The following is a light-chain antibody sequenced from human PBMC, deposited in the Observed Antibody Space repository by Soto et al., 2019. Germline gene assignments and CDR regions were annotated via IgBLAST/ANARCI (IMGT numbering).Light chain of an antibody. V-gene: IGLV2-23*01. Sequence: QSALTQPASVSGSPGQSITISCTGTSSDVGSDNLVSWYQQHPGKAPKLMIYEGTRRPSGVSNRFSGSKSGNTASLTISGLQAEDEADYYCCSCAPSTTLKVFGGGTKLTVL. CDR1: SSDVGSDNL. J-gene: IGLJ3*02. CDR2: EGT. CDR3: CSCAPSTTLKV.